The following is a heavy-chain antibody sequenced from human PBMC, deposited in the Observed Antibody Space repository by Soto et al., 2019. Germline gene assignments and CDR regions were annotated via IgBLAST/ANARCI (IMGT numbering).Heavy chain of an antibody. D-gene: IGHD5-12*01. CDR1: GFTFRSYG. CDR3: AKGIYSAYAKGANDI. V-gene: IGHV3-23*01. Sequence: EVQLLESGGGLVQPGGSLRLSCAASGFTFRSYGMSWVRQAPGKGLEWVSAISGSGGNTFYADSVRGRFTISRDNSKYTLYVQMNSLSAEDTALYYCAKGIYSAYAKGANDIWGQVTMVTVSS. J-gene: IGHJ3*02. CDR2: ISGSGGNT.